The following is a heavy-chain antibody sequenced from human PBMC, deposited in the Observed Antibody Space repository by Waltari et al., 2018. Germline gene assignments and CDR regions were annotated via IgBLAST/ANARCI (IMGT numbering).Heavy chain of an antibody. CDR2: INHSGST. V-gene: IGHV4-34*01. J-gene: IGHJ6*02. CDR3: ARGGRYDFWSGYYHDYYYYGMDV. Sequence: QVQLQQWGAGLLKPSETLSLTCAVYGGSFSGYYWSWIRQPPGKGLEWIGEINHSGSTNYNPSLKSRVTISVDTSKNQFSLKLSSVTAADTAVYYCARGGRYDFWSGYYHDYYYYGMDVWGQGTTVTVSS. D-gene: IGHD3-3*01. CDR1: GGSFSGYY.